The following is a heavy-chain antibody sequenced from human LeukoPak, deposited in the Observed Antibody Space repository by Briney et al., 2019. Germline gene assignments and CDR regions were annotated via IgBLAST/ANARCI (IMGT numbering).Heavy chain of an antibody. J-gene: IGHJ4*02. D-gene: IGHD2-2*01. CDR3: ATTIRMTLGPH. CDR2: IYHSGST. V-gene: IGHV4-38-2*02. Sequence: SETLSLTCTVSGYSISSGYYWGWIRQPPGKGLEWIGSIYHSGSTYYIPSLKSRVTISVDTSKNQFSLKLSSVTAADTAVYYCATTIRMTLGPHWGQGILVTVSS. CDR1: GYSISSGYY.